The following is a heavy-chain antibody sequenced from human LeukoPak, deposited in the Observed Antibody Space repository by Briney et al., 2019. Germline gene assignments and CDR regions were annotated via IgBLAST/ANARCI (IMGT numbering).Heavy chain of an antibody. Sequence: ASVKVSCKASGYTFTSYGISWVRQAPGQGLEWMGWISAYNGNTNYAQKLQGRVTMTTDTSTSTAYMELRSPRSDDTAVYYCARAYYDFWSGYSVDYWGQGTLVTVSS. D-gene: IGHD3-3*01. J-gene: IGHJ4*02. CDR3: ARAYYDFWSGYSVDY. CDR1: GYTFTSYG. CDR2: ISAYNGNT. V-gene: IGHV1-18*01.